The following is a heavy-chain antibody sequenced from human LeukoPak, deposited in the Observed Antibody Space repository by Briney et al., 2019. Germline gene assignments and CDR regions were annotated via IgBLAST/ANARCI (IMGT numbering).Heavy chain of an antibody. D-gene: IGHD3-10*01. CDR2: INHSGST. CDR1: GGSFSGYY. V-gene: IGHV4-34*01. CDR3: ARGAGLGELLFDFDY. Sequence: SETLSLTCAVYGGSFSGYYWSWIRQPPGKGLEWIGEINHSGSTNYNPSLKSRVTISVDTSKNQFSLKLSSVTAADTAVYYCARGAGLGELLFDFDYWGQGTLVTVSS. J-gene: IGHJ4*02.